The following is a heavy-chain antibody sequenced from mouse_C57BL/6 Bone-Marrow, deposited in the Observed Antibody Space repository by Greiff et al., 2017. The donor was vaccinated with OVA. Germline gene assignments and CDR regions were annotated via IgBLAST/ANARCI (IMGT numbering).Heavy chain of an antibody. CDR3: ARHDYGSSYAMDY. CDR2: IWSDGST. V-gene: IGHV2-6-1*01. D-gene: IGHD1-1*01. J-gene: IGHJ4*01. CDR1: GFSLTSYG. Sequence: QVQLKESGPGLVAPSQSLSITCTVSGFSLTSYGVHWVRQPPGKGLEWLVVIWSDGSTTYNSALKSRLSISKDNSKSQVFLKMNSLQTDDTAMYYCARHDYGSSYAMDYWGQGTSVTVSS.